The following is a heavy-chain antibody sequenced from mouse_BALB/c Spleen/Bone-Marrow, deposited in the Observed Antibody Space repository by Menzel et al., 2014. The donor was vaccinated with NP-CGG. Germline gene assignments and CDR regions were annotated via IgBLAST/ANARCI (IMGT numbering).Heavy chain of an antibody. J-gene: IGHJ3*01. D-gene: IGHD2-1*01. V-gene: IGHV14-3*02. CDR3: ARNGNYGAWFAY. CDR1: GFNIKDTY. CDR2: IDPANGNT. Sequence: EVQGVESGAELVKPGASVKLSCTASGFNIKDTYMHWVKQRPEQGLEWIGGIDPANGNTKYDPKFQGKATITADTSSNTAYLQLSSLTSEDTAVYYRARNGNYGAWFAYWGQGTLVTVSA.